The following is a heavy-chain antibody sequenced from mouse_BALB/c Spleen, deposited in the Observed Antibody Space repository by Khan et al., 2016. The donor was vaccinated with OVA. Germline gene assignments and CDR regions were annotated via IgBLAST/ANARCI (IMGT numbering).Heavy chain of an antibody. CDR2: IWRGGST. CDR1: GFSLTTYG. J-gene: IGHJ3*01. Sequence: QVQLQQSGPGLVQPSQSLSITSTVSGFSLTTYGVHWVRQSPGKGLEWLGVIWRGGSTDYNAAFISRLSISQESSNSQVFFKMNRQQVNSTSIYYCARNYDYDEGLTYWGQGTLVTVSA. D-gene: IGHD2-4*01. V-gene: IGHV2-2*02. CDR3: ARNYDYDEGLTY.